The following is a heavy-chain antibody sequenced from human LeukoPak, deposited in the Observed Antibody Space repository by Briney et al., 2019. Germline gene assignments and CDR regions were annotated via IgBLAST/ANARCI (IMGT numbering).Heavy chain of an antibody. V-gene: IGHV3-20*04. CDR3: ARDYSSSWYYFDY. J-gene: IGHJ4*02. CDR1: GFTFDDYD. D-gene: IGHD6-13*01. CDR2: INWNGGST. Sequence: GGSLRLSCAASGFTFDDYDMSWVRHAPGKGLEWVSGINWNGGSTGYADSVKGRFTISRDNAKNFLYLQMNSLRAEDTALYYCARDYSSSWYYFDYWGQGTLVTVSP.